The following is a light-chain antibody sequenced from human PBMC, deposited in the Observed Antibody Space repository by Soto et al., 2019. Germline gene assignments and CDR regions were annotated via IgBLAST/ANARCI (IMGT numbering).Light chain of an antibody. J-gene: IGKJ5*01. CDR1: QTISTW. CDR3: QQYASLPIT. Sequence: DIQVTQSPPTLSASVGDRVTISCRASQTISTWMAWYQQKPGKAPKLLVYDASNLDTGVPSRFTGSGSGTDFTFTITSLQSDDVATYYCQQYASLPITFGQGTRLEI. CDR2: DAS. V-gene: IGKV1-5*01.